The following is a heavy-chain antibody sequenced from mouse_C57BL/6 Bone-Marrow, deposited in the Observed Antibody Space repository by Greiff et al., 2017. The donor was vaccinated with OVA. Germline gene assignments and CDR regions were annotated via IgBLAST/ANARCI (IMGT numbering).Heavy chain of an antibody. D-gene: IGHD1-1*01. CDR1: GYTFTSYW. CDR2: IDPSDSYT. Sequence: VQLQQPGAELVRPGTSVKLSCKASGYTFTSYWMHWVKQRPGQGLEWIGVIDPSDSYTKYNQKFKGKATLTVDTSSSTAYMQLSSLTSEDSAVYYCARKDGSSSAWFAYWGQGTLVTVSA. CDR3: ARKDGSSSAWFAY. V-gene: IGHV1-59*01. J-gene: IGHJ3*01.